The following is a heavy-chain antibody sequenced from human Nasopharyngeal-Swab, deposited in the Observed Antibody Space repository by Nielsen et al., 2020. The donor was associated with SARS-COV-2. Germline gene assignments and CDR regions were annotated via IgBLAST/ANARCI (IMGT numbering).Heavy chain of an antibody. CDR2: ITSDGSNN. J-gene: IGHJ4*01. CDR1: GFTFSSYA. CDR3: ARTPGVSMHY. Sequence: SLKISCSASGFTFSSYAMHWVRPAPGKVLEWVALITSDGSNNYYADSVKGRFTISRENSKNTLYLQMNSLKAEDTAVYYCARTPGVSMHYRGQGTLVTVSS. V-gene: IGHV3-30-3*01. D-gene: IGHD3-10*01.